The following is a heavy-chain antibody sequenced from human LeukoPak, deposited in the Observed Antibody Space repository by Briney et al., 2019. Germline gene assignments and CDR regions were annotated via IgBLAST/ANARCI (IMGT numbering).Heavy chain of an antibody. CDR3: ASVSASYDLGPFDY. J-gene: IGHJ4*02. Sequence: GGSLRLSCAASGFTFSSHCMNWARQAPGKGLEWVANIKQDGSEKYYVDSVKGRFTISRDNAKNSLYLQMNSLRAEDTAVYYCASVSASYDLGPFDYWGQGTLVTVSS. V-gene: IGHV3-7*01. CDR2: IKQDGSEK. CDR1: GFTFSSHC. D-gene: IGHD3-3*01.